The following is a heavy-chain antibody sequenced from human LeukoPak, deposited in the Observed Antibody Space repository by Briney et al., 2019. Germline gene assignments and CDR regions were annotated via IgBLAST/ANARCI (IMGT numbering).Heavy chain of an antibody. V-gene: IGHV3-30-3*01. D-gene: IGHD3-22*01. Sequence: GGSLRLSCAASGFTFSSYAMHWVRQAPGKGLEWGAVISYDGSNKYYADSVKGRFTISRDNSKNTLYLQMNSLRAEDTAVYYCAREGYYYDSSGYLDYWGQGTLVTVSS. CDR1: GFTFSSYA. J-gene: IGHJ4*02. CDR2: ISYDGSNK. CDR3: AREGYYYDSSGYLDY.